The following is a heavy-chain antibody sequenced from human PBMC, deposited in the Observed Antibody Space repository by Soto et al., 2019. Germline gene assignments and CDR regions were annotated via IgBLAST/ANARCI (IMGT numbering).Heavy chain of an antibody. D-gene: IGHD1-20*01. J-gene: IGHJ5*02. CDR2: ISRGSDYI. CDR3: AKDSGCVNNACAYDP. V-gene: IGHV3-21*01. Sequence: EVHLVESGGGLVKPGGSLRLTGAGPGFGFRNYTMNWVRQPPGKGLGGVSSISRGSDYIFYADTVKGRFTISRDNARNSLYLQMSSLRAEDTAVYYCAKDSGCVNNACAYDPWGQGTLVSVSS. CDR1: GFGFRNYT.